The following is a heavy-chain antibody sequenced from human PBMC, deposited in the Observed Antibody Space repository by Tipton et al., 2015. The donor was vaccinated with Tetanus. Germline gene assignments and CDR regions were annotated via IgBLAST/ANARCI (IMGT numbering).Heavy chain of an antibody. CDR3: ARPSTTVTPRAFDV. Sequence: TLSLTCTVSGASFSSGDYYWSWIRKPPGKDLEWIGYIYQTGTTYYNPSLKGRVTISMDRSNTQFSLRLDSLTAADAAVYYCARPSTTVTPRAFDVWGQGTMVTVSS. D-gene: IGHD4-17*01. CDR2: IYQTGTT. V-gene: IGHV4-30-4*01. CDR1: GASFSSGDYY. J-gene: IGHJ3*01.